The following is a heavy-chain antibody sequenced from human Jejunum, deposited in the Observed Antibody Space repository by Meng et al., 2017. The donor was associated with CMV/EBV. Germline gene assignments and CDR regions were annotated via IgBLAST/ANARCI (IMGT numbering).Heavy chain of an antibody. V-gene: IGHV4-61*02. CDR3: ASYRKGDGGRGS. CDR1: GDSVSSGNNH. D-gene: IGHD3-16*01. Sequence: QGQLQESGPGRVKPSQTPSLTCTVSGDSVSSGNNHWSWIWQPAGKGLEWIGQIYFTGIRSYNPSLESRLTISVATSKNVFSLKLSSVTAADTAVYYCASYRKGDGGRGSWGQGTLVTVSS. J-gene: IGHJ5*02. CDR2: IYFTGIR.